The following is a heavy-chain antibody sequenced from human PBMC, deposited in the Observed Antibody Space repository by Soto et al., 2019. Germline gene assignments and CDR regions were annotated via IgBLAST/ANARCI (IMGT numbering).Heavy chain of an antibody. Sequence: PGGSLRLSCAASGFRFSDYSMNWVRQAPGRGLEWVSYISSSSFTIHYADSVEGRFAISRDNAKNSLYLQMNSLRAEDTAVYYCARDYGSGKNYGMDVWGQGTTVTVSS. CDR1: GFRFSDYS. CDR2: ISSSSFTI. D-gene: IGHD3-10*01. J-gene: IGHJ6*02. V-gene: IGHV3-48*01. CDR3: ARDYGSGKNYGMDV.